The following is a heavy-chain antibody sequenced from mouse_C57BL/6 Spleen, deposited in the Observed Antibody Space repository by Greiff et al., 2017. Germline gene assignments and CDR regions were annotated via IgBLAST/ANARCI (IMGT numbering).Heavy chain of an antibody. CDR3: ARHERAYGYDLYYFDY. V-gene: IGHV1-62-2*01. Sequence: VQLQQSGAELVKPGASVKLSCKASGYTFTEYTIHWVKQRSGQGLEWIGWFYPGSGSIKYNEKFKDKATLTADKTSSTVYIELSRLTSEDSAVYFCARHERAYGYDLYYFDYWGQGTTLTVSS. D-gene: IGHD2-2*01. CDR2: FYPGSGSI. CDR1: GYTFTEYT. J-gene: IGHJ2*01.